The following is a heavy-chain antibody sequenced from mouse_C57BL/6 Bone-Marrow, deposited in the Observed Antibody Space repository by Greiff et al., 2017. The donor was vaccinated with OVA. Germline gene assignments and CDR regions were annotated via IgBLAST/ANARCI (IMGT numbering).Heavy chain of an antibody. V-gene: IGHV7-1*01. D-gene: IGHD2-13*01. CDR3: AIDARDGGDYMDY. J-gene: IGHJ4*01. Sequence: EVKVVESGGGLVQSGRSLRLSCATSGFTISDFYMEWVRQAPGQGLEWIAASSNKANDYTTESSASVKGRFIVSRDTSQSILYLQMNALRAEDTAIYYCAIDARDGGDYMDYWGQGTSVTVSS. CDR1: GFTISDFY. CDR2: SSNKANDYTT.